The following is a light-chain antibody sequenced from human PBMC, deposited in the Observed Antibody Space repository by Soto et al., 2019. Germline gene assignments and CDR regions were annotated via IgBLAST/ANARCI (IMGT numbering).Light chain of an antibody. CDR1: QSISGW. CDR2: DAS. V-gene: IGKV1-5*01. Sequence: DIQMTQSPSTLSASVGDRVTITCRASQSISGWLARYQQRPGKAPKLLIYDASTLESGVPSRVSGSGSGTEFTLTISSLQPDDFATYYCQQYNSYPWTFGQGTKVEIK. CDR3: QQYNSYPWT. J-gene: IGKJ1*01.